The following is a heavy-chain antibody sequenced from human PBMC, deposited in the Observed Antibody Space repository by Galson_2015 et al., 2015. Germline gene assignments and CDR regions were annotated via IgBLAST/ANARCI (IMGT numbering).Heavy chain of an antibody. V-gene: IGHV1-69*13. CDR1: GGTFSSYA. Sequence: SVKVSCKASGGTFSSYAISWVRQAPGQGLEWMGGIIPIFGTANYAQKFQGRVTITADESTSTAYMELSSLRSEDTAVYYCAREGKYSGSYEYYFDYWGQGTLVTVSS. CDR3: AREGKYSGSYEYYFDY. CDR2: IIPIFGTA. D-gene: IGHD1-26*01. J-gene: IGHJ4*02.